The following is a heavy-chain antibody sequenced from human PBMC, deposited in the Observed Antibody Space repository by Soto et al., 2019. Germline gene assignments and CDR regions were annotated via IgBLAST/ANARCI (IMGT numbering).Heavy chain of an antibody. V-gene: IGHV1-18*01. D-gene: IGHD6-13*01. CDR3: AREGAAAGKDYMDV. Sequence: ASVKVSCKSSGYTFTSYGISCVRQAPGQGLEWMGWISAYNGNTNYAQKLQGRVTMTTDTSTSTAYMELRSLRSDDTAVYYCAREGAAAGKDYMDVWGKGTTVTVSS. J-gene: IGHJ6*03. CDR2: ISAYNGNT. CDR1: GYTFTSYG.